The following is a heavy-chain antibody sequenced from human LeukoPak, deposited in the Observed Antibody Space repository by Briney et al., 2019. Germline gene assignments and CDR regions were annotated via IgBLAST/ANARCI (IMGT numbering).Heavy chain of an antibody. D-gene: IGHD3-22*01. CDR2: ISSSSSSYI. V-gene: IGHV3-21*01. CDR3: ARGIYYDSSGYLGPDWFDP. J-gene: IGHJ5*02. Sequence: SGGSLRLSCAASGFTFSTYSMNWVRQAPGKGLEWVSSISSSSSSYIYYADSVKGRFTISRDNAKNSLYLQMNSLRAEDTAVYYRARGIYYDSSGYLGPDWFDPWGQGTLVTVSS. CDR1: GFTFSTYS.